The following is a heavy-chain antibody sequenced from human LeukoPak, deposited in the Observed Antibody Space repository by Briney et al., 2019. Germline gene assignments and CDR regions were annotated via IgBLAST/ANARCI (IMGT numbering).Heavy chain of an antibody. CDR3: ARDGYSFGHDFDY. CDR1: GFTFSSYW. Sequence: GGSLRLSCAASGFTFSSYWMHWVRHTPGKGPVWVSRIKGGGSSTSYADSVKGRFTISRDNAKNTLYLQMNSLRAEDTAVYYCARDGYSFGHDFDYWGQGTLVTVSS. CDR2: IKGGGSST. D-gene: IGHD5-18*01. V-gene: IGHV3-74*01. J-gene: IGHJ4*02.